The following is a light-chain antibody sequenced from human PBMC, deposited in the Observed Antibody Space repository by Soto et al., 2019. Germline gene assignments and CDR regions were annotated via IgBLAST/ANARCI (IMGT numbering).Light chain of an antibody. CDR3: QQYGSSLWT. CDR2: GAS. Sequence: EIVLTQSPGTLSLSPGERATLSCRASQSVSSYLAWYQQKPGQAPRLLIYGASSRATGIPDRFSGSGSGTDFTLTISRLEPEDFAVYYCQQYGSSLWTLGQGTKVDIK. J-gene: IGKJ1*01. V-gene: IGKV3-20*01. CDR1: QSVSSY.